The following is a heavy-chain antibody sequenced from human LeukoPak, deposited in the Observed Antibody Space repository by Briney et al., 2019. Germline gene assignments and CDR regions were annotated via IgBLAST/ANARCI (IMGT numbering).Heavy chain of an antibody. CDR3: ARAGFYYDSTRGLDY. D-gene: IGHD3-22*01. CDR2: IYHSGST. V-gene: IGHV4-38-2*02. J-gene: IGHJ4*02. CDR1: GYSINSGYY. Sequence: SETLSLTCTVSGYSINSGYYWGWIRQPPGKGLEWIGSIYHSGSTYYNPSLKSRVTISVDTSKNQFSLKLSSVTAADTAVYYCARAGFYYDSTRGLDYWGQGTLVTVSS.